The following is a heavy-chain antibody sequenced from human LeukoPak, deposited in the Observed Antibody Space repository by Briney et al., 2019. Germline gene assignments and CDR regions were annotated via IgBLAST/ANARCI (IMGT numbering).Heavy chain of an antibody. V-gene: IGHV4-34*01. CDR3: ARGVYPGRGYTDLDY. J-gene: IGHJ4*02. Sequence: KPSETLSFTAAVYGGSFCGYHWRWIPPRPGKGREGRVDINHSGSTSYNTSLESRVTRSVDTSKNQFSLKLSSVTAADTAVYYCARGVYPGRGYTDLDYWGQGTLVTVSS. D-gene: IGHD3-22*01. CDR1: GGSFCGYH. CDR2: INHSGST.